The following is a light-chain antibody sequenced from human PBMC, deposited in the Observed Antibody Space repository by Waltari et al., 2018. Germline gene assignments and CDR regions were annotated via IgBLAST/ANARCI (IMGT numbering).Light chain of an antibody. Sequence: EVVLTQSPGTLSLSPGERATLSCRASQSVGKYIVWYQQRPGQAPRLLIYAASTRATGIPDRFSGSGSGTDFSLTIGRLEPEDFAVYYCQNHERLPATFGQGTKVEI. CDR3: QNHERLPAT. CDR2: AAS. V-gene: IGKV3-20*01. J-gene: IGKJ1*01. CDR1: QSVGKY.